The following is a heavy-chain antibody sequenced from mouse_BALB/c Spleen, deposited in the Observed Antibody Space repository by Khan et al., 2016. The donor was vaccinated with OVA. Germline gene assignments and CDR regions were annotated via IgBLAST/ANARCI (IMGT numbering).Heavy chain of an antibody. Sequence: VRLQQSGAELVRPGVSVKISCKGSGYTFTDFTMHWVKQSHAVSLEWIGVISTYYGDADYNQKFKGKATMTVDKSSNTAYLDLARLTSEDSAIYYCARGGGGDRFLYWGQGTLVTVSA. CDR1: GYTFTDFT. V-gene: IGHV1S137*01. J-gene: IGHJ3*01. CDR2: ISTYYGDA. CDR3: ARGGGGDRFLY.